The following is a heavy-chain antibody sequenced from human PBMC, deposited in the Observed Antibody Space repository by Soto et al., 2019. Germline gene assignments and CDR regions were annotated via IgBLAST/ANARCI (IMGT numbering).Heavy chain of an antibody. CDR3: ARGPGSTAFDP. V-gene: IGHV4-39*07. J-gene: IGHJ5*02. D-gene: IGHD5-18*01. CDR2: IYHSGST. Sequence: SETLSLTCTVSGDSMYSTSYYWGWIRQPPGKGLEWIASIYHSGSTFYNPSLKSRVTISVDTSKNQFSLKLTSVIAADTAMYYCARGPGSTAFDPWGQGALVTVSS. CDR1: GDSMYSTSYY.